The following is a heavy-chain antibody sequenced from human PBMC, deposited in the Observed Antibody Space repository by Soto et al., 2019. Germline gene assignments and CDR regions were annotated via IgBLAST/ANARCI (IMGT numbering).Heavy chain of an antibody. V-gene: IGHV3-23*01. Sequence: ESGGGLVQPGGSLRLSCAASGFPFSTSAMNWVRQAPGKGLEWVSIISGTSDAAYYAESVKGRFTSSRDNSKNTLYLQMNSLTDEDTAVYYCAKDRDIAAAGYNFDYWGQGTLVTVSS. D-gene: IGHD6-13*01. CDR3: AKDRDIAAAGYNFDY. CDR1: GFPFSTSA. J-gene: IGHJ4*02. CDR2: ISGTSDAA.